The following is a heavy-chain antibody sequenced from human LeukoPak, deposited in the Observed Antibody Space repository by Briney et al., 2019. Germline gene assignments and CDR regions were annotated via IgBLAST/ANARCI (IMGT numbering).Heavy chain of an antibody. CDR3: ARVDWGTTSPRFDY. J-gene: IGHJ4*02. D-gene: IGHD1-7*01. V-gene: IGHV4-38-2*02. CDR1: GYSISSGCY. Sequence: SETLSLTCTVSGYSISSGCYWGWIRQPPGKGLEWIGTIYHSGSTYYKPSLKSRVTISVDTSKNQFSLKLSSVTAADTAVYYCARVDWGTTSPRFDYWGQGTLVTVSS. CDR2: IYHSGST.